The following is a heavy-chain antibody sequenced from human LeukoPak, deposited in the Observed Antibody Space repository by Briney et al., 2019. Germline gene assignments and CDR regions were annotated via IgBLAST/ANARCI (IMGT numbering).Heavy chain of an antibody. D-gene: IGHD3-10*02. CDR1: GFAFSRYW. V-gene: IGHV3-74*01. Sequence: GGSLRLSCAASGFAFSRYWMHWVRQAPGKGLVWVSRVNGDGSTTTYADSVKGRFTISRDNAKNSLYLQMNSLGAEDTAVYYCAELGITMIGGVWGKGTTVTISS. CDR3: AELGITMIGGV. J-gene: IGHJ6*04. CDR2: VNGDGSTT.